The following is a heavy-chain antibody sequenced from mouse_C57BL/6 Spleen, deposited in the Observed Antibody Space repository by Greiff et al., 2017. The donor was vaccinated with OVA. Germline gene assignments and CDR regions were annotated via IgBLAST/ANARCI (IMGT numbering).Heavy chain of an antibody. V-gene: IGHV1-80*01. CDR3: ARSGLGDYFDY. CDR1: GYAFSSYW. J-gene: IGHJ2*01. CDR2: IYPGDGDT. Sequence: VQVVESGAELVKPGASVKISCKASGYAFSSYWMNWVKQRPGKGLEWIGQIYPGDGDTNYNGKFKGKATLTADKSSSTAYMQLSSLTSEDSAVYFCARSGLGDYFDYWGQGTTLTVSS. D-gene: IGHD3-1*01.